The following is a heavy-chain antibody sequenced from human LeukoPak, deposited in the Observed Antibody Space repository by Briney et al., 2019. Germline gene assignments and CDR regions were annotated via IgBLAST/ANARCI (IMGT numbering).Heavy chain of an antibody. J-gene: IGHJ6*03. V-gene: IGHV4-59*08. CDR3: ARHAVVVVPAAIVEVSYYYYMDV. CDR1: GGPISSYY. Sequence: SETLSLTCTVSGGPISSYYGRWLPQPPGKGVGWVGYIYYCGSTNYNAPLKSRVTISVDTSKNQFSRKLSYETAADTAVYYCARHAVVVVPAAIVEVSYYYYMDVWGKGTTVTVSS. D-gene: IGHD2-2*01. CDR2: IYYCGST.